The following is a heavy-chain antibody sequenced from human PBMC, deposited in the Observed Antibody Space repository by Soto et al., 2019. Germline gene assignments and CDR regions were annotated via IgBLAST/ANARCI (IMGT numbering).Heavy chain of an antibody. CDR1: GGSISSGGYY. D-gene: IGHD1-7*01. V-gene: IGHV4-31*03. CDR2: IYYSGST. CDR3: ARGGTGTNWFDP. Sequence: SETLSLTCTVSGGSISSGGYYWSWIRQHPGKGLEWIGCIYYSGSTYYNPSLKSRVTISVDTSKNQFSLKLSSVTAADTAVYYCARGGTGTNWFDPWGQGTLVTVSS. J-gene: IGHJ5*02.